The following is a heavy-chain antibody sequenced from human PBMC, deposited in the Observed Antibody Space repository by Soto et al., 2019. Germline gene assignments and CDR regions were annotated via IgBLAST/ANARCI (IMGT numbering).Heavy chain of an antibody. J-gene: IGHJ3*02. CDR1: GFTFSNAW. Sequence: PGGSLRLSCAASGFTFSNAWMNWVRQAPGKGLEWVGRIKSKTDGGTTDYAAPVKGRFTISRDDSKNTLYLQMNSLKTEDTAVYYCTTDLFDILTGYAAFDIWGQGTMVTVSS. CDR3: TTDLFDILTGYAAFDI. D-gene: IGHD3-9*01. CDR2: IKSKTDGGTT. V-gene: IGHV3-15*07.